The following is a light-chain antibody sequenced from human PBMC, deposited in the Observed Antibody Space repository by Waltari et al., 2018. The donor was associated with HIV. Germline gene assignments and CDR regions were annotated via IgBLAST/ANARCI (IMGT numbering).Light chain of an antibody. J-gene: IGKJ4*01. Sequence: EVVLTQSPATLSLSPGERATLSCRARQSVSDYLAWYQQKPGQAPRLLIYDASNRATGIPARFSGSGSGTDFTLTISSLEPEDFAVYYCQQRSNWRRSGLTFGGGTKVEIK. CDR2: DAS. CDR3: QQRSNWRRSGLT. CDR1: QSVSDY. V-gene: IGKV3-11*01.